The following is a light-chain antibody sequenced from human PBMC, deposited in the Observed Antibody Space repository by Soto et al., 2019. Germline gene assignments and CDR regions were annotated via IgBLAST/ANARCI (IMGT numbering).Light chain of an antibody. Sequence: EIVLTQSPATLSVSPGERATLSCRASQSISRTLAWYQQRPGQPPRLLIYDASIRATGFPARFSGSWSGTEFTLTISSLQSEDFAVYYCQQYNNWPLTFGGGTTVEIK. CDR2: DAS. CDR3: QQYNNWPLT. V-gene: IGKV3D-15*01. J-gene: IGKJ4*01. CDR1: QSISRT.